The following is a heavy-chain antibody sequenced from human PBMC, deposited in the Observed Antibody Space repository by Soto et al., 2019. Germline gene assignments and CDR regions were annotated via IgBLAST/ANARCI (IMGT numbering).Heavy chain of an antibody. J-gene: IGHJ6*02. D-gene: IGHD3-3*01. CDR1: GGSISSSSYY. CDR2: IYYSGST. Sequence: SETLSLTCTVSGGSISSSSYYWGWIRQPPGKGLEWIGSIYYSGSTYYNPSLKSRVTISVDTSKNQFSLKLSSVTAADTAVYYCARARKYYDFWSGSGTMDVWGQGTTVTVSS. V-gene: IGHV4-39*01. CDR3: ARARKYYDFWSGSGTMDV.